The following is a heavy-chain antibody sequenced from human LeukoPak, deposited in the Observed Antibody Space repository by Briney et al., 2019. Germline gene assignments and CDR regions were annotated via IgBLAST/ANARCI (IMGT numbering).Heavy chain of an antibody. V-gene: IGHV3-7*01. Sequence: GGSLRLSCAASGFTFRNYWMHWVRQAPGKGLEWVANIKQDGSEKYYVDSVKGRFTISRDNAKNSLYLQMNSLRAEDTAVYYCAREEWELLTQGPFDYWGQGTLVTVSS. CDR2: IKQDGSEK. J-gene: IGHJ4*02. D-gene: IGHD1-26*01. CDR3: AREEWELLTQGPFDY. CDR1: GFTFRNYW.